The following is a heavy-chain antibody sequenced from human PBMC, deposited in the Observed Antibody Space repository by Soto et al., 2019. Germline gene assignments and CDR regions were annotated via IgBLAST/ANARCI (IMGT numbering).Heavy chain of an antibody. V-gene: IGHV4-34*08. J-gene: IGHJ5*02. CDR1: GGTFRNYY. D-gene: IGHD5-18*01. CDR3: RRAGRLPRSWFDP. Sequence: SETLSLTCGVYGGTFRNYYWIWGRQPPGKGLEWIGEVNHSGGATYYPPLQHRVTISLDTSNNHFTLKVSSLTAADTALYFCRRAGRLPRSWFDPWGQGTQVTVSS. CDR2: VNHSGGA.